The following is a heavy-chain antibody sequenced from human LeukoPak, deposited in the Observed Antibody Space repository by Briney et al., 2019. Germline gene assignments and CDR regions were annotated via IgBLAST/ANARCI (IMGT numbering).Heavy chain of an antibody. J-gene: IGHJ2*01. D-gene: IGHD2-2*01. CDR2: ISDSGSTI. V-gene: IGHV3-11*04. Sequence: GGSLRLSCAASGFTFSDYHMTWIRQAPGKGLEWVSYISDSGSTIYYADSVKGRFAISRDNAKNSLYLQMNSLRAEDTAVYYCHSMEYQLPRPPWYFDLWGRGTLVTVSS. CDR1: GFTFSDYH. CDR3: HSMEYQLPRPPWYFDL.